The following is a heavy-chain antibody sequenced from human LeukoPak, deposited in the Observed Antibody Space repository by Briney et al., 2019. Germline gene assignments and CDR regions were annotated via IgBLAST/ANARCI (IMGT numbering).Heavy chain of an antibody. V-gene: IGHV3-30*02. CDR1: GFTVSSNY. J-gene: IGHJ4*02. CDR3: AKDRYYGSGSYSNLFDY. CDR2: IRYDGSNK. Sequence: PGGSLRLSCAASGFTVSSNYMSWVRQAPGKGLEWVAFIRYDGSNKYYADSVKGRFTISRDNSKNTLYLQMNSLRAEDTAVYYCAKDRYYGSGSYSNLFDYWGQGTLVTVSS. D-gene: IGHD3-10*01.